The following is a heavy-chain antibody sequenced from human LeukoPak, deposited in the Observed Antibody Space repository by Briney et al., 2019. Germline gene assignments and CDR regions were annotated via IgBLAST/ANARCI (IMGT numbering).Heavy chain of an antibody. CDR2: IYSGGST. J-gene: IGHJ4*02. Sequence: PGRSLRLSCAASGFTFSSYGMHWVRQAPGKGLEWVSVIYSGGSTYYADSVKGRLTISRDNSKNTLYLQMNSLRAEDTAVYYCARAIWGYCSGGSCYGYYFDYWGQGTLVTVSS. CDR3: ARAIWGYCSGGSCYGYYFDY. D-gene: IGHD2-15*01. CDR1: GFTFSSYG. V-gene: IGHV3-53*01.